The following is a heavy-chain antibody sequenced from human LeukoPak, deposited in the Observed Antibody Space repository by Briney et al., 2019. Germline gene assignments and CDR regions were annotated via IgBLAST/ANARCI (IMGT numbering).Heavy chain of an antibody. CDR2: IRAGGGST. CDR3: AKDGGSGMGFDP. CDR1: GFTFSSYG. Sequence: GRSLRLSCAASGFTFSSYGMHWVRQAPGKGLEWVSGIRAGGGSTNFADSVRGRFTLSTDNSKNTLYLQMNSLRAEDAAIYYCAKDGGSGMGFDPWGQGTLVTVSS. J-gene: IGHJ5*02. V-gene: IGHV3-23*01. D-gene: IGHD3-10*01.